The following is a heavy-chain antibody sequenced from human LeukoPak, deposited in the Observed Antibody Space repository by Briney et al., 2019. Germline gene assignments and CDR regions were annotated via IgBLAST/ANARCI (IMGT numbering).Heavy chain of an antibody. V-gene: IGHV4-39*01. Sequence: SETLSLTCAVSGGSISSSRYFWGWIRQPPGKGLEWIGSISYTGSTYYNPSLKSRVIISVDTSKNQFSLKLSSVTAADTAVYYCARRITGTTSHSFDSWGKGTLVTVSS. J-gene: IGHJ4*02. CDR1: GGSISSSRYF. CDR3: ARRITGTTSHSFDS. D-gene: IGHD1-20*01. CDR2: ISYTGST.